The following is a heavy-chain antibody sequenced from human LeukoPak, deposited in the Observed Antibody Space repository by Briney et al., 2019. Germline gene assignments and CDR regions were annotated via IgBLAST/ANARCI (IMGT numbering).Heavy chain of an antibody. CDR1: GFTFGDYA. J-gene: IGHJ4*02. D-gene: IGHD3-3*01. CDR2: IRSKAYGGTT. Sequence: GGSLRLSCTASGFTFGDYAMSWVRRAPGKGLEWVGFIRSKAYGGTTEYAASVKGRFTISRDDSKSIAYLQMNSLKTEDTAVYYCTRDLYDFWSGYLLDYWAQGTLVTVSS. CDR3: TRDLYDFWSGYLLDY. V-gene: IGHV3-49*04.